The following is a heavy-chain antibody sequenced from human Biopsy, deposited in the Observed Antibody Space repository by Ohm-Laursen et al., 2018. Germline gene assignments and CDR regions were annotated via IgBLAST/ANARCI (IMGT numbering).Heavy chain of an antibody. CDR2: IYYNGST. D-gene: IGHD3/OR15-3a*01. V-gene: IGHV4-59*08. J-gene: IGHJ4*02. CDR1: GGSVSGYY. CDR3: ARHSPAPNWTFDY. Sequence: GTLSLTCTVSGGSVSGYYWSWIRQPPGKGLEWIGYIYYNGSTNYNPSFKSRVTISVDTSKNRFSLKLNSVTAADTAVYSCARHSPAPNWTFDYWGQGTQVTVSS.